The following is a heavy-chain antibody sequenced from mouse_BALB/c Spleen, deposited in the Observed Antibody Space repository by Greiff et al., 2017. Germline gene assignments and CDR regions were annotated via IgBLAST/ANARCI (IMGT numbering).Heavy chain of an antibody. J-gene: IGHJ2*01. V-gene: IGHV2-4-1*01. Sequence: VQRVESGPGLVQPSQSLSITCTVSGFSLTSYGVHWVRQSPGKGLEWLGVIWSGGSTDYNAAFISRLSISKDNSKSQVFFKMNSLQADDTSIYYFARNRYGNYDVYFDYWGQGTTLTVSS. CDR1: GFSLTSYG. CDR2: IWSGGST. D-gene: IGHD2-10*02. CDR3: ARNRYGNYDVYFDY.